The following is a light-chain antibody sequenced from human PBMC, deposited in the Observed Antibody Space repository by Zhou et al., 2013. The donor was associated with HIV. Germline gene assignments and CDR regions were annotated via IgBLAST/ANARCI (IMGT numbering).Light chain of an antibody. V-gene: IGKV3-20*01. CDR3: QQYGSSPRT. J-gene: IGKJ2*02. CDR1: QSVRSY. Sequence: IVMTQSPATLSVSPGERATLSCRASQSVRSYLAWYQQKPGQAPRLLIYGASSRATGIPDRFSGSGSGTDFTLTISRLEPEDFAVYYCQQYGSSPRTFGQGTKLEIK. CDR2: GAS.